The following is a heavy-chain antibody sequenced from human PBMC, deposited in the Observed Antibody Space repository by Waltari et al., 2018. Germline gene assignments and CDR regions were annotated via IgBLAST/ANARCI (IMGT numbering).Heavy chain of an antibody. V-gene: IGHV1-69*05. CDR2: SIPIFGTA. D-gene: IGHD3-9*01. CDR1: GGTFSSYA. CDR3: AGAAQYYDILTGYLG. J-gene: IGHJ4*02. Sequence: QVQLVQSGAEVKKPGSSVKVSCKASGGTFSSYAISWVRQAPGQGLEWMGGSIPIFGTANYAQKFQGRVTITTDESTSTAYMELSSLRSEDTAVYYCAGAAQYYDILTGYLGWGQGTLVTVSS.